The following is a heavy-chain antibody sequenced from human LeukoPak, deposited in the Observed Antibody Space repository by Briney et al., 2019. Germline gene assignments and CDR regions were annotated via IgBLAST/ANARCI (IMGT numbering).Heavy chain of an antibody. CDR2: FDPEDGET. D-gene: IGHD3-22*01. CDR3: ATALLRDWKLAYFDY. J-gene: IGHJ4*02. V-gene: IGHV1-24*01. CDR1: GYTLTELS. Sequence: GASVKVSCKVSGYTLTELSMHWVRQAPGKGLEWMGGFDPEDGETIYAQKFQGRVTMTEDTSTDTAYMELSSLRSEDTAVYYCATALLRDWKLAYFDYWGQGTLGTVSS.